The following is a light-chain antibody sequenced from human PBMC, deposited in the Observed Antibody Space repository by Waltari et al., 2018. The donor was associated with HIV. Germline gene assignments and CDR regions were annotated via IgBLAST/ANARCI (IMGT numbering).Light chain of an antibody. CDR2: EVS. CDR1: SSDVGTYSF. CDR3: CSYAGSSTHVV. Sequence: QSALTQPASVSGSPGQSITISCTGTSSDVGTYSFVSWYQQHPGKAPKLMIYEVSKRPSGVSNRFSGSKSGNTASLTISGLQAEDEADYYCCSYAGSSTHVVFGGGTKLTVL. J-gene: IGLJ2*01. V-gene: IGLV2-23*02.